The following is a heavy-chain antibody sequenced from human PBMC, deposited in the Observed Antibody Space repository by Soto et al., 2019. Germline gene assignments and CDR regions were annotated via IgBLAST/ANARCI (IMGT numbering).Heavy chain of an antibody. J-gene: IGHJ3*02. V-gene: IGHV3-33*01. CDR2: IWYDGTNE. CDR3: ARDDYANARAFDI. CDR1: GFTFSSDG. Sequence: QVQLVESGGGVVQPGRSLRLSCAASGFTFSSDGMHWVRQAPGKGLEWVAVIWYDGTNENYGDSVKGRFTISRDNSKNTLYLQMNSLRAEDTALYYCARDDYANARAFDIWGQGTMVTVSS. D-gene: IGHD4-17*01.